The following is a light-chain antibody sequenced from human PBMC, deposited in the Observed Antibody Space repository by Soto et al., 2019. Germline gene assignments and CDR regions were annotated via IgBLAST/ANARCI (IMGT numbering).Light chain of an antibody. CDR2: DVT. Sequence: QSVLTQPASVSGSPGQSITISCTGTSSDVGGYNYVSWYQHHPGKAPKLIIYDVTSRPSGVSIRFSGSKSDNTASLTISGLQPEDEDDYHCSSYTTSNTRQIVFGTGTKVTVL. CDR3: SSYTTSNTRQIV. J-gene: IGLJ1*01. V-gene: IGLV2-14*03. CDR1: SSDVGGYNY.